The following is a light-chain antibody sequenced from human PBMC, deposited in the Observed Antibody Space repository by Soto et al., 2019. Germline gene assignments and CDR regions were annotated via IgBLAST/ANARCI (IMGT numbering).Light chain of an antibody. CDR3: TLSAFQLSS. Sequence: PLPASLPHRVTITCRASQTLSKWLAWYQQKPERPPKLLIYKASSLQSGVPSRFSGSGSGTEFTLTIFFLQADDVVPYCSTLSAFQLSSFG. CDR2: KAS. CDR1: QTLSKW. V-gene: IGKV1-5*03. J-gene: IGKJ2*04.